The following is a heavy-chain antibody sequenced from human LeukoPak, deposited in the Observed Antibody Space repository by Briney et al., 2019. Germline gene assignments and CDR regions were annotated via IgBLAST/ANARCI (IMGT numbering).Heavy chain of an antibody. CDR1: GFTFSSYS. CDR3: ARGLPIDY. V-gene: IGHV3-48*01. D-gene: IGHD5-18*01. J-gene: IGHJ4*02. CDR2: ISSSSSTI. Sequence: GGSLRLSCAASGFTFSSYSMNWVRQAPGKGLEWVSYISSSSSTIYYADSVKGRFTISRDNAKNSLYLQMNSVRAEDTAVYYCARGLPIDYWGQGTLVTVSS.